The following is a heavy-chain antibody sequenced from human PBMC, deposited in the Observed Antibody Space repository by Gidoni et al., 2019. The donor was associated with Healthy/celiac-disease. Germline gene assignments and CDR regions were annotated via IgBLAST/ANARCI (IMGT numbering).Heavy chain of an antibody. CDR3: ARGDTTVTWGGWFDP. CDR1: GGSFSGYY. D-gene: IGHD4-17*01. J-gene: IGHJ5*02. Sequence: QVQLQQWGAGLLKPSETMSLTCAVYGGSFSGYYWSWIRQPPGKGLEWIGEIIHSGSTNYTPSLKSRFTISVDTSNNHFSLKLSSVTAAATAVYYFARGDTTVTWGGWFDPWGQGTLVTVSS. CDR2: IIHSGST. V-gene: IGHV4-34*01.